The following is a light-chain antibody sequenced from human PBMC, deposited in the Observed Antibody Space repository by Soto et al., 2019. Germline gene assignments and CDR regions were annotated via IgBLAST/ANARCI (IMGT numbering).Light chain of an antibody. V-gene: IGKV3-11*01. CDR3: QERDNWLT. CDR2: DTS. CDR1: ESLNSNN. J-gene: IGKJ4*01. Sequence: EIVLTQSPATLSLSPGERATLSCRASESLNSNNLAWYQQKPGQAPRLLIYDTSYRAPGIPARFSGSGSGADFTLTISSLEPEDFEVYYCQERDNWLTFGGGTKVEMK.